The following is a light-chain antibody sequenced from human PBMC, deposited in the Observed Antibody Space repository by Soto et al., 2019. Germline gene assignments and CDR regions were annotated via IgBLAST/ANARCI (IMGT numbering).Light chain of an antibody. V-gene: IGKV1-5*01. J-gene: IGKJ1*01. Sequence: GDIITIPCHASQRISSWWDWYQQKPEKAPKLLIYDASSLESGVPSRFSGSGSGTEFTLIISSLQPDDFATYYCQQYISNSSSTFGQGTKVDIK. CDR2: DAS. CDR3: QQYISNSSST. CDR1: QRISSW.